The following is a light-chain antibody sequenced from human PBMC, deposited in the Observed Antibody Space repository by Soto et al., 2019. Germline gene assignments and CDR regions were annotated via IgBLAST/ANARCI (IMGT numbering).Light chain of an antibody. CDR2: DAS. Sequence: AIQMTQSPCSLSASVGDRVTITCRASQGIRNDLGWYQQKPGKAPKLLIYDASSLHSGVPSRFSGSGSGTDFTLTISSLQPEDFATYYCLQDDNYPLTFGQGTNVEI. CDR3: LQDDNYPLT. V-gene: IGKV1-6*01. CDR1: QGIRND. J-gene: IGKJ1*01.